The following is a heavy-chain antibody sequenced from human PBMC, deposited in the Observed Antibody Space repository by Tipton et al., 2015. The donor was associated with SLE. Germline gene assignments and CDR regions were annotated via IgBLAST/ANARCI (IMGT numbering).Heavy chain of an antibody. CDR1: GGSFSGYY. Sequence: TLSLTCAVYGGSFSGYYWSWIRQPPGKGLEWIGEINHSGSTNYNPSLKSRVTISVDTSKNQFSLKLSSVTAADTAVHYCASWPSDYWGQGTLVTVSS. V-gene: IGHV4-34*01. CDR3: ASWPSDY. CDR2: INHSGST. J-gene: IGHJ4*02.